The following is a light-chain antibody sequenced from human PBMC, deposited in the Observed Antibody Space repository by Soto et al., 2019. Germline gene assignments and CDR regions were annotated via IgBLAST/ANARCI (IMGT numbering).Light chain of an antibody. CDR1: QDIDSN. V-gene: IGKV1-8*01. Sequence: AIQLTQSPSSFSASAGDRVTISCRASQDIDSNLAWYQQKPGKAPKLLISGASNLQNGVPARFGGSGSGTDFTLTISNLQPEDCAIYYCQQSFSIPLTFGGGTKVDIK. J-gene: IGKJ4*01. CDR2: GAS. CDR3: QQSFSIPLT.